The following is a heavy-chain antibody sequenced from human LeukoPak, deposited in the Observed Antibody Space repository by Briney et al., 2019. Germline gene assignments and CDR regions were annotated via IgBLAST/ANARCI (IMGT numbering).Heavy chain of an antibody. D-gene: IGHD3-3*01. CDR1: GFTFSSYA. V-gene: IGHV3-23*01. CDR2: ISGSGGST. CDR3: AKAHYDFWSGYWAFDY. J-gene: IGHJ4*02. Sequence: GGSLRLSCAASGFTFSSYAMSWVRQAPGKGLEWVSAISGSGGSTYYADSVKGRFTISRDNSKNTLYLQMNSLRAEDTAVYYCAKAHYDFWSGYWAFDYWGQGTLVTVSS.